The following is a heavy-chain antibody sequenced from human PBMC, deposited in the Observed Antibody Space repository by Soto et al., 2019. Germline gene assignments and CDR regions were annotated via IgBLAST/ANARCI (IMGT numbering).Heavy chain of an antibody. Sequence: GGSLRLSCAASGFTFSSYSMNWVRQAPGKGLEWVSSISSSSSYIYYADSVKGRFTISRDNAKNSLYLQMNSLRAEDTAVYYCERDYYYDSSGYYAGFDYWGQGILVTVS. J-gene: IGHJ4*02. V-gene: IGHV3-21*01. CDR3: ERDYYYDSSGYYAGFDY. CDR2: ISSSSSYI. D-gene: IGHD3-22*01. CDR1: GFTFSSYS.